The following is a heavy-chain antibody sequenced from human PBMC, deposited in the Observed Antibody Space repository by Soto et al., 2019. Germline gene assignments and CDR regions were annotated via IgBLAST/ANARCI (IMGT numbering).Heavy chain of an antibody. J-gene: IGHJ4*02. CDR1: GGSISSGDYY. CDR3: ARANSYGPTASDY. V-gene: IGHV4-30-4*01. D-gene: IGHD5-18*01. Sequence: QVQLQESGPGLVKPSQTLSLTCTVSGGSISSGDYYWSWIRQPPGKGLEWIGYIYYSGSTYYNPSLKSRVTIAVDTSKNQFSLKLSSVTAADTAVYYCARANSYGPTASDYWGQGTLVTVSS. CDR2: IYYSGST.